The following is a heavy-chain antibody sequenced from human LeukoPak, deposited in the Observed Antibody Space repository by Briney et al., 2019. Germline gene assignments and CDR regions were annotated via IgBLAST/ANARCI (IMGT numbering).Heavy chain of an antibody. Sequence: GGSLRLSCAASGFTFSSYSMNWVRQAPGKGLEWVSSINSKSRYIYYAASLKGRFTISRDNGKNSVYLQMNSLRAEDTAVYFCARADSSSSRLDCWGQGTLVTVSS. D-gene: IGHD6-6*01. J-gene: IGHJ4*02. CDR1: GFTFSSYS. CDR2: INSKSRYI. CDR3: ARADSSSSRLDC. V-gene: IGHV3-21*01.